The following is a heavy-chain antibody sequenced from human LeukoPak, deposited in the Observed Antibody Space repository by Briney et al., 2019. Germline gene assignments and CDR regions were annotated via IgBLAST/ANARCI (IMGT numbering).Heavy chain of an antibody. Sequence: GGSLRLSCAASGFTFNKYAMSWVRQAPGKGLEWVSSISGSGNNTYYADSVKGRFTISRDNSKNTLYLQMNSLRAEDTAVYYCARRAGAYSHPYDYWGQGTLVTVSS. V-gene: IGHV3-23*01. CDR3: ARRAGAYSHPYDY. D-gene: IGHD4/OR15-4a*01. J-gene: IGHJ4*02. CDR1: GFTFNKYA. CDR2: ISGSGNNT.